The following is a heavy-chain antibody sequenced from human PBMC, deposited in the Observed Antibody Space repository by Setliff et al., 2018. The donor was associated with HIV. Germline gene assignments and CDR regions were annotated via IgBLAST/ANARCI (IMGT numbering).Heavy chain of an antibody. CDR2: INGDGDSR. V-gene: IGHV3-23*01. CDR1: GFTFSHA. CDR3: AKDYTPTFWEYNWFDV. D-gene: IGHD3-16*01. Sequence: PGGSLRLSCAASGFTFSHAWMTWVRQAPGKGLEWVAGINGDGDSRYYAESVKGRFTVSRDNSKDTLYLEMNNLRAEDTALYYCAKDYTPTFWEYNWFDVWGQGTQVTVSS. J-gene: IGHJ5*02.